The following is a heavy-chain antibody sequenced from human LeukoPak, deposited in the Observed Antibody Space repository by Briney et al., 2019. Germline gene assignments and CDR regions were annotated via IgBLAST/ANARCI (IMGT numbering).Heavy chain of an antibody. D-gene: IGHD3-22*01. CDR2: ISWNSGNI. V-gene: IGHV3-9*01. J-gene: IGHJ4*02. CDR3: AKALLAYDSSGYYFMDLSNPFDY. Sequence: GGSLRLSCAASGFTFDDYAMHWVRQAPGKGLEWVSGISWNSGNIDYADSVKGRFTISRDNAKNSLYLQMNSLRAEDTALYYCAKALLAYDSSGYYFMDLSNPFDYWGQGTLVTVSS. CDR1: GFTFDDYA.